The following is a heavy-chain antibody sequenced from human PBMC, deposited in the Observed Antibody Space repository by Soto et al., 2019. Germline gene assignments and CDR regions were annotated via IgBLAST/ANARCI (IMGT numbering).Heavy chain of an antibody. CDR3: TTGNDFWSGYGMDV. D-gene: IGHD3-3*01. J-gene: IGHJ6*02. CDR2: IKSKTDGGTT. V-gene: IGHV3-15*07. Sequence: GVSLRLSFAAYGFSFSNAWMNWVRQAPGKGLEWVGRIKSKTDGGTTDYAAPVKGRFTISRDDSKNTLYLQMNSLKTEDTAVYYCTTGNDFWSGYGMDVWGQGTTVTVSS. CDR1: GFSFSNAW.